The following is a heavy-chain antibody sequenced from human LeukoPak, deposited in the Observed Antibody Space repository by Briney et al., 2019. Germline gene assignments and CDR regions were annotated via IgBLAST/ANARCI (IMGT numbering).Heavy chain of an antibody. CDR1: GFTFSSYW. V-gene: IGHV3-74*01. D-gene: IGHD1-26*01. CDR3: ASTAPRIYYYYGMDV. CDR2: INSDGSST. Sequence: GGSLRLSCAASGFTFSSYWTHWVRQAPGKGLVWVSRINSDGSSTSYADSVKGRFTISRDNAKITLYLQMNSLRAEDTAVYYCASTAPRIYYYYGMDVWGQGTTVTVSS. J-gene: IGHJ6*02.